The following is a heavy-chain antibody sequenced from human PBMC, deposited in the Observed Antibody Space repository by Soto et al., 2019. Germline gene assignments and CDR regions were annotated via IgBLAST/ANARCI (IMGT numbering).Heavy chain of an antibody. CDR3: ACNWGNSLRNWLAP. Sequence: SVKVSCKASAVTFPHFALTWVRQAPGQGLEWMGGIIPVLSTTTYAQKFQGRISISADESTNTAYIELSSLTSEDTAVYYCACNWGNSLRNWLAPWGQGTLVTVSS. CDR1: AVTFPHFA. CDR2: IIPVLSTT. D-gene: IGHD7-27*01. V-gene: IGHV1-69*13. J-gene: IGHJ5*02.